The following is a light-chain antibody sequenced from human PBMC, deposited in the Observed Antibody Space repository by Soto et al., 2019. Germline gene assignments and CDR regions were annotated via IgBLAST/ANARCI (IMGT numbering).Light chain of an antibody. J-gene: IGLJ1*01. CDR2: EVS. Sequence: QSALTQPASVSGSPGQSITISCTGTSSDVGGYNYVSWYQQHPGKAPKLMIYEVSNRPSGVSNRFSGSKSGNTASLTISGLQAEDEDDYYCRSYTSSSTPSVFGTGTKVTVL. CDR1: SSDVGGYNY. V-gene: IGLV2-14*01. CDR3: RSYTSSSTPSV.